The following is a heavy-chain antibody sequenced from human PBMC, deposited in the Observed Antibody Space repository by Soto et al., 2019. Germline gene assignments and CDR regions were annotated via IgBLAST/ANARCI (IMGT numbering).Heavy chain of an antibody. CDR2: INPNSGGT. CDR1: GYSLSGYY. J-gene: IGHJ5*02. CDR3: ARGWGIAAPGPNWFDP. V-gene: IGHV1-2*02. D-gene: IGHD6-13*01. Sequence: VASVKVSCKASGYSLSGYYLHWVRQAPGQGPEWMGWINPNSGGTKYVQKFQGRVTMTRDTSISTVYLELSGLRSDDTAVYYCARGWGIAAPGPNWFDPWGQGTLVTVS.